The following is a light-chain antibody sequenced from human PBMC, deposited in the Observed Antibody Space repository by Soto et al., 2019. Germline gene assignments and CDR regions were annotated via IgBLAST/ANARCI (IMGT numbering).Light chain of an antibody. CDR1: QSLLHSNGSYY. V-gene: IGKV2-28*01. J-gene: IGKJ2*01. CDR2: LGS. CDR3: MQSLQAPRT. Sequence: DLVMTQSPLSLPVTPGEPASISCRSSQSLLHSNGSYYLDWYLQRPGQSPQLLIYLGSNRASGVPERFSGSGSGTDSTLKISRVEAEDVGIYYCMQSLQAPRTFGQGTKLEIK.